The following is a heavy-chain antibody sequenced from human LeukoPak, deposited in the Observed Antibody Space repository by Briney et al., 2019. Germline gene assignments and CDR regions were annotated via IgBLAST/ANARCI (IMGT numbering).Heavy chain of an antibody. J-gene: IGHJ4*02. V-gene: IGHV3-23*01. Sequence: PGQSLRLSCAASGFTFNSYAMSWVRQAPGKGLEWLSGITGSGDTTHHVDSVKGRFTISRDNSKNTLFLQMNSLGVDDTALYYCARAYGNSGYFQLPIDYWGQGTLVTVSS. CDR1: GFTFNSYA. D-gene: IGHD3-22*01. CDR2: ITGSGDTT. CDR3: ARAYGNSGYFQLPIDY.